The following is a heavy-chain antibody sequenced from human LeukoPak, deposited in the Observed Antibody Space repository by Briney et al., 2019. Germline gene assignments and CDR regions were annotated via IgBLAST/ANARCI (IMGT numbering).Heavy chain of an antibody. V-gene: IGHV5-51*01. D-gene: IGHD2-15*01. CDR2: IYPGDSDT. Sequence: GESLKISCKGSGYSFTSYWIGWVRQMPGKGLEWMGIIYPGDSDTRYSPSFQGQVTISADNSISTAYLQWSSLKASDTAMYYCARSSCRPGAGSCLDYWGQGTLVTVSS. CDR1: GYSFTSYW. J-gene: IGHJ4*02. CDR3: ARSSCRPGAGSCLDY.